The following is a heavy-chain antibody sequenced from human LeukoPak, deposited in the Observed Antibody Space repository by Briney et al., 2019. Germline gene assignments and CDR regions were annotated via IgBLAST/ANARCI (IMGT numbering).Heavy chain of an antibody. CDR1: GYSFTSYW. D-gene: IGHD2-2*02. J-gene: IGHJ5*02. V-gene: IGHV5-51*01. CDR3: ARAVRDGYCSSTSCYNNWFDP. Sequence: GESLKISCKGSGYSFTSYWIGWVRQMPGKGLEWMGIIYPGDSDTRYSPSFQGQVTISADKSISTAYLQWSSLKASDTAMYYCARAVRDGYCSSTSCYNNWFDPWGQGTLVTVSS. CDR2: IYPGDSDT.